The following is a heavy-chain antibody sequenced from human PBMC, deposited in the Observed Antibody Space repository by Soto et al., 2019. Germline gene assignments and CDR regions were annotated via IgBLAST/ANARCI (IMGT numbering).Heavy chain of an antibody. CDR1: GGSFSGYF. CDR3: ARRSTAFFSASTCYGHFEF. V-gene: IGHV4-34*01. CDR2: TNHRGTT. Sequence: QVHLQQWGAGLLKPSETLSLTCAVSGGSFSGYFWSWIRKSQGKGLDWIGETNHRGTTNYNPSLESPVTISPEPSTIQFSLEPRSVTAADSAVYYCARRSTAFFSASTCYGHFEFWGQGTLATVSS. J-gene: IGHJ4*02. D-gene: IGHD2-2*01.